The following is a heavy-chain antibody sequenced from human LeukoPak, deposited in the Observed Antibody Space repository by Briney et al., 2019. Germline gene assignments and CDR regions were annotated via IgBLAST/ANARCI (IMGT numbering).Heavy chain of an antibody. CDR3: ARANSGSLPMDY. V-gene: IGHV3-7*01. Sequence: GGSLRLSCAASGFTFSSYWMTWVRQAPGKGLEWVANIKQDGSEKYYVDSVKGRFTISRDNAKNSLYLQMNSLRVEDTAVYYCARANSGSLPMDYWGQGTLVTVSS. CDR2: IKQDGSEK. D-gene: IGHD1-26*01. CDR1: GFTFSSYW. J-gene: IGHJ4*02.